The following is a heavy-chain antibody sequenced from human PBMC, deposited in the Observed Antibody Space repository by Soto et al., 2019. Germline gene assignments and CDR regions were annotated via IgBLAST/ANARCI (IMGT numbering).Heavy chain of an antibody. J-gene: IGHJ4*02. CDR1: VYGVSSKTSA. CDR2: TYYRSKWYN. Sequence: PLSPTYCISVYGVSSKTSAWNWIRQSPSRGLEWLGRTYYRSKWYNDYAVSVKSRITINPDTSKNQFSLQLNSVTPEDTAVYYCARDTGSGWSGYYFDYWGPGTLVTVPS. D-gene: IGHD6-19*01. CDR3: ARDTGSGWSGYYFDY. V-gene: IGHV6-1*01.